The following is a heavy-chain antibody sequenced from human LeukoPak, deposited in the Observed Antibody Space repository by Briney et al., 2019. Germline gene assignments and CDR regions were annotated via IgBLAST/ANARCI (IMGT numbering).Heavy chain of an antibody. V-gene: IGHV4-59*08. D-gene: IGHD5-24*01. CDR2: IYYIGCT. CDR1: GGPISSYY. CDR3: ARHAMAAANQHFDH. J-gene: IGHJ4*02. Sequence: SEPLSLPCTVSGGPISSYYWSWIRQPPGKGRDWIGYIYYIGCTNYIHPLKSRVTISVDTSKKQLFLKVTSVTGADTAVYDGARHAMAAANQHFDHWGQGTLVTVSS.